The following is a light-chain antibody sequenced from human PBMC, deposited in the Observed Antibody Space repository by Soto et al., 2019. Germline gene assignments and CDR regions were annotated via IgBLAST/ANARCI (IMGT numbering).Light chain of an antibody. V-gene: IGKV3-20*01. CDR2: GAS. Sequence: EIVLTQSPGTLSLSPGERATLSCRASQSVSSSYLAWYQQKPGQPPRLLIYGASTRATGIPARFSGSASGTEFTLTISSLQPDDFATYFCQQYQTYSTFGQGTRLEIK. CDR3: QQYQTYST. CDR1: QSVSSSY. J-gene: IGKJ5*01.